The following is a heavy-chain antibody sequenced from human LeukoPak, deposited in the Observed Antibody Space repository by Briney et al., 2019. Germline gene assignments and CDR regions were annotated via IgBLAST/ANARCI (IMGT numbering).Heavy chain of an antibody. CDR2: INAGNGNT. Sequence: GASVKVSCKASGYTFTSYAMHWVRQAPGQRLEWMGWINAGNGNTKYSQKFQSRVTITRDTSASTAYMELSSLRSEDTAVYYCAGGAPTGYYYYYGMDVWGKGTTVTVSS. J-gene: IGHJ6*04. CDR3: AGGAPTGYYYYYGMDV. D-gene: IGHD3-9*01. V-gene: IGHV1-3*01. CDR1: GYTFTSYA.